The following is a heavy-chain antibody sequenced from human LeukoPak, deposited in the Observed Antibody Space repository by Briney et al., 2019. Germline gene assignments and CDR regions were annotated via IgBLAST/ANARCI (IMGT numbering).Heavy chain of an antibody. CDR3: ARDSDYGSENWFDP. Sequence: GGSLRLSCAASGFIFNKYDMHWVRQVTRKGLEWVSGIDRDGVTYYSGSVKGRFTMSRENGKNSVYLQLNSLRAGDTAVYYCARDSDYGSENWFDPWGQGTLVTVSS. V-gene: IGHV3-13*01. CDR2: IDRDGVT. D-gene: IGHD3-10*01. J-gene: IGHJ5*02. CDR1: GFIFNKYD.